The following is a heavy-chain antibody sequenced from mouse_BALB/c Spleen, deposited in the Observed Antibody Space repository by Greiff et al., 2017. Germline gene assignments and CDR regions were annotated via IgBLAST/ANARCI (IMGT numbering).Heavy chain of an antibody. J-gene: IGHJ3*01. V-gene: IGHV3-6*02. CDR3: ARAGRYDWFAY. Sequence: ESGPGLVKPSQSLSLTCSVTGYSITSGYYWNWIRQFPGNKLEWMGYISYDGSNNYNPSLKNRISITRDTSKNQFFLKLNSVTTEDTATYYCARAGRYDWFAYWGQGTLVTVSA. CDR2: ISYDGSN. D-gene: IGHD2-14*01. CDR1: GYSITSGYY.